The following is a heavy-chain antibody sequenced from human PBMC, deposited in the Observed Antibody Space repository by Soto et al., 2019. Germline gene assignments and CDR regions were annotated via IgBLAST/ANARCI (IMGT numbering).Heavy chain of an antibody. Sequence: ASVKVSCKASGYTFTGYYMHWVRQAPGQGLEWMGWINPNSGGTNYAQKFQGRVTMTRDTSISTAYMELSRLRSDDTAVYYCARFVRDHYYYYGMDVWGQGTTVTVSS. CDR2: INPNSGGT. CDR1: GYTFTGYY. V-gene: IGHV1-2*02. J-gene: IGHJ6*02. CDR3: ARFVRDHYYYYGMDV.